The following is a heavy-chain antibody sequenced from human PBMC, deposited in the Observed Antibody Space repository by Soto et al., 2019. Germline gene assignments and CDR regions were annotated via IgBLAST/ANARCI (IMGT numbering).Heavy chain of an antibody. J-gene: IGHJ5*02. CDR2: INPSGGYT. D-gene: IGHD3-10*01. CDR3: AIVSNSLGTSVRGGS. V-gene: IGHV1-46*01. CDR1: GYTFSSYY. Sequence: ASVKLSCTASGYTFSSYYMNWVRQAPGQGLEWLGIINPSGGYTTYAQRFLGRVTMTSDTSTSTVHMELGSLRADDTAIYYCAIVSNSLGTSVRGGSWGQGTLVTVSS.